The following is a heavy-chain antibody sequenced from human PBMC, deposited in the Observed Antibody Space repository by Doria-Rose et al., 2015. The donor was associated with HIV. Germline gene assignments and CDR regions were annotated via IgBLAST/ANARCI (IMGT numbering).Heavy chain of an antibody. CDR1: GDYY. Sequence: GDYYWTWIRQPPGKGLEFLGYIHYSGTTYYNPSLKSRLLISIDTARNQFSLRLTSVTAADTASYFCARVPRGYTYEIDYWGQGTL. D-gene: IGHD5-18*01. V-gene: IGHV4-30-4*01. CDR3: ARVPRGYTYEIDY. J-gene: IGHJ4*02. CDR2: IHYSGTT.